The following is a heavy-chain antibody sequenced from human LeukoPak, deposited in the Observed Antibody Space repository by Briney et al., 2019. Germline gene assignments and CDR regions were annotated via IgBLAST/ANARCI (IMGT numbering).Heavy chain of an antibody. CDR1: GYSINSGYH. Sequence: SETLSLTCIVSGYSINSGYHSGRIRQPPGKGLEWIGSISHSGHANYNPSLKSRVTIPVDTSENQFSLKLSSVTATDTAVYYCARDLGSGGDSDYWGQGTLVTVSS. CDR3: ARDLGSGGDSDY. V-gene: IGHV4-38-2*02. D-gene: IGHD2-21*01. J-gene: IGHJ4*02. CDR2: ISHSGHA.